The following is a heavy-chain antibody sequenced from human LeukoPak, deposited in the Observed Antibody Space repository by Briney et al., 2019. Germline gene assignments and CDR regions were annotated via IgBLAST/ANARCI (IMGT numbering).Heavy chain of an antibody. J-gene: IGHJ4*02. V-gene: IGHV1-69*13. CDR2: IIPIFGTA. CDR1: GGTFSSYA. CDR3: ARDQIKDIVVVPELDY. Sequence: SVKVSCKASGGTFSSYAISWVRQAPGQGLEWMGGIIPIFGTANYAQKFQGRVTITADESTSTAYMELSSLRSEDTAVYYCARDQIKDIVVVPELDYWGQGTLVTVSS. D-gene: IGHD2-2*01.